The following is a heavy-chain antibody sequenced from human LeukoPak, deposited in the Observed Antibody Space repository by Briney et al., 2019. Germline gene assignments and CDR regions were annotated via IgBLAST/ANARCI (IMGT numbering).Heavy chain of an antibody. D-gene: IGHD4-17*01. CDR1: GFTFGDYA. CDR3: SYDGDYDVGAFDY. J-gene: IGHJ4*02. Sequence: GGSLRLSCTASGFTFGDYATSWFRQAPGKGLEWVGFIRSKAYGGTTEYAASVKGRFTISRDDSKSIAYLQMNSLKTEDTAVYYCSYDGDYDVGAFDYWGQGTLVTVSS. V-gene: IGHV3-49*03. CDR2: IRSKAYGGTT.